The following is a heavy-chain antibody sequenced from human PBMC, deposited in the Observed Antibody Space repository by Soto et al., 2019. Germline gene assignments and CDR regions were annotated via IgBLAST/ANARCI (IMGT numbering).Heavy chain of an antibody. CDR1: GFTFSSYG. J-gene: IGHJ4*02. D-gene: IGHD6-6*01. V-gene: IGHV3-30*18. CDR3: AKDLGAYSSSSSLDY. CDR2: ISYDGSNK. Sequence: QVQLVESGGGVVQPGRSLRLSCAASGFTFSSYGMHWVRQAPGTGLEWVAVISYDGSNKYYADSVKGRFTISRDNSKNTLYLQMNSLRAEDTAVYYCAKDLGAYSSSSSLDYWGQGTLVTVSS.